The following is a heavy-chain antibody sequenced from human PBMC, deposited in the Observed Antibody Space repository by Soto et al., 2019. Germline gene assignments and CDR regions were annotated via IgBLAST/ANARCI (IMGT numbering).Heavy chain of an antibody. J-gene: IGHJ4*02. V-gene: IGHV1-18*01. D-gene: IGHD3-10*01. CDR2: ISAYNGNT. Sequence: EASVKVSCKASGYTITSYGISWVRQAPGQGLEWMGWISAYNGNTNYAQKLQGRVTMTTDTSTSTAYMELRSLRSDDTAVYYCARDFNSLAPDYYGSGSYPGYWGQGTLVTVSS. CDR1: GYTITSYG. CDR3: ARDFNSLAPDYYGSGSYPGY.